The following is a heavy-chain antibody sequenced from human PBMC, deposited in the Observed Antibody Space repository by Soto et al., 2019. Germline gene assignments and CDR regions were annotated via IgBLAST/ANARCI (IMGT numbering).Heavy chain of an antibody. D-gene: IGHD6-13*01. V-gene: IGHV3-30-3*01. CDR1: GFTFSSYA. CDR3: ARDRIRAAAGYFDY. CDR2: ISYDGSNK. Sequence: QVQLVESGGGVVQPGRSLRLSCAASGFTFSSYAMHWVRQAPGKGLEWVAVISYDGSNKYYADSVKGRFTISRDNSKNTRYLQMNSLRAEDTAVYYCARDRIRAAAGYFDYWGQGTLVTVSS. J-gene: IGHJ4*02.